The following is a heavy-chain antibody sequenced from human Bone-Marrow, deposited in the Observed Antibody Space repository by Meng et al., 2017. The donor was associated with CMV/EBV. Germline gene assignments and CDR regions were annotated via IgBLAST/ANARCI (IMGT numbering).Heavy chain of an antibody. CDR3: ARGWSGGVNYYFYY. CDR1: GFTFTNYA. CDR2: IYSGGYGT. Sequence: GGSLRLSCAASGFTFTNYAMSWVRQAPGKGLEWVSVIYSGGYGTKYADSVKGRFTISRDDSKNTLYLQMNTLRAEDTAVYYCARGWSGGVNYYFYYWGLGTLVTVSS. J-gene: IGHJ4*02. D-gene: IGHD3-16*01. V-gene: IGHV3-23*03.